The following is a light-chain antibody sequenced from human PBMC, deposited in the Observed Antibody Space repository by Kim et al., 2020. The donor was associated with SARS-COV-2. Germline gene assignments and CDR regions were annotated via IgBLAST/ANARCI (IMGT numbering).Light chain of an antibody. CDR3: QQYAYSPIT. CDR1: HSGRRRY. CDR2: GAS. Sequence: SPVTSVTLSCRASHSGRRRYFAWYPQKPGQAPRLLIHGASSRATGIPDRFSGSGSGTDFTLTISRLEPEDFAVYYCQQYAYSPITFGQGTRLEIK. J-gene: IGKJ5*01. V-gene: IGKV3-20*01.